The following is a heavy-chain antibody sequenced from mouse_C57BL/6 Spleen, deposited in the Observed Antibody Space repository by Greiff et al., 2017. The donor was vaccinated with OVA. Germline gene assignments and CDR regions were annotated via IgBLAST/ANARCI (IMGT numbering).Heavy chain of an antibody. J-gene: IGHJ4*01. CDR3: ASIYYDYEGYYAMDY. D-gene: IGHD2-4*01. V-gene: IGHV5-4*03. CDR2: ISDGGSYT. Sequence: EVMLVESGGGLVKPGGSLKLSCAASGFTFSSYAMSWVRQTPEKRLEWVATISDGGSYTYYPDNVKGRFTISRDNAKNNLYLQMSHLKSEDTAMYYCASIYYDYEGYYAMDYWGQGTSVTVSS. CDR1: GFTFSSYA.